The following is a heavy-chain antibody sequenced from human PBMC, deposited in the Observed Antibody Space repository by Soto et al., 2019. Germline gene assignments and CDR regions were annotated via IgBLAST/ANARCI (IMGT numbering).Heavy chain of an antibody. CDR3: AKIRMVTAMFQMDV. J-gene: IGHJ6*02. CDR1: GFTFSDYA. D-gene: IGHD2-21*02. Sequence: TGGSLRLSCATSGFTFSDYAMHWVRQAPGQGLEWVAAISFDGSNTYCADSLTGRFTISRDPSKNTLYLDMNSLRPEDTAVYYCAKIRMVTAMFQMDVWGQGTTVTVSS. CDR2: ISFDGSNT. V-gene: IGHV3-30*18.